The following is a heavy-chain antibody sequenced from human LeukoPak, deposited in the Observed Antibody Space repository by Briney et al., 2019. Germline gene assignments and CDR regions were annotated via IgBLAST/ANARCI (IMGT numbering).Heavy chain of an antibody. CDR1: GFTFSSYI. J-gene: IGHJ1*01. CDR2: ISSYSSRI. V-gene: IGHV3-21*01. CDR3: ARGTGYFQH. Sequence: GGSLRLSCAASGFTFSSYIMNWVRQAPGKGLEWVSSISSYSSRIYYADSVKGRFTISRDNAKNSLYLQMSSLRAEDTAVYYCARGTGYFQHWGQGTLVTVSS. D-gene: IGHD1/OR15-1a*01.